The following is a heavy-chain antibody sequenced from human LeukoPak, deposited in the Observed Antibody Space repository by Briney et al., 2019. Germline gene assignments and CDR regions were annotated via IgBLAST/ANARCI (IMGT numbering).Heavy chain of an antibody. J-gene: IGHJ4*02. CDR2: INHSGST. V-gene: IGHV4-34*01. CDR3: ARHEEDFDWLLI. D-gene: IGHD3-9*01. CDR1: GGSFSGYY. Sequence: SETLSLTCTVYGGSFSGYYWSWIRQPPGKGLEWLGEINHSGSTNYNPSLKSRVTISLDTSKNHFSLKLSSVTAADTAVYHCARHEEDFDWLLIGGQGTLVTVSS.